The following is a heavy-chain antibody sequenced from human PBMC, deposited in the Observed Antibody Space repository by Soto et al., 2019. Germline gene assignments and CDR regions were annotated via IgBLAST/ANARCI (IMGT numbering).Heavy chain of an antibody. CDR3: ARVIAAAGPKYNYYYYGMDV. CDR1: GFNFSRYE. J-gene: IGHJ6*02. D-gene: IGHD6-13*01. Sequence: SLRLSCSASGFNFSRYEMNWVRKAPGKGLEWVSYISSSGGTIYYADSVKGRFTISRDNAKNSLYLQMNSLRAEDTAVYYCARVIAAAGPKYNYYYYGMDVWGQGTTVTVSS. CDR2: ISSSGGTI. V-gene: IGHV3-48*03.